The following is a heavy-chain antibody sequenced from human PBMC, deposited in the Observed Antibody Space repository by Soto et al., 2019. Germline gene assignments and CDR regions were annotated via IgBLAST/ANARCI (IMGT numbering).Heavy chain of an antibody. D-gene: IGHD3-22*01. CDR1: LFTFSSYG. CDR2: ISYDGSNK. J-gene: IGHJ3*02. V-gene: IGHV3-30*18. Sequence: GRPLRLSCAASLFTFSSYGMHWVLHRPFKLLEWVAVISYDGSNKYYADSVKGRFTISRDNSKNTLYLQMNSLRAENTAVYYCAKALQYYYDSSGYDAFDIWGQGTMVTVSS. CDR3: AKALQYYYDSSGYDAFDI.